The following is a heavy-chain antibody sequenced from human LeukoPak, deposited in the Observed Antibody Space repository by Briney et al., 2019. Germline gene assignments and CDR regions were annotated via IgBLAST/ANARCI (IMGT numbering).Heavy chain of an antibody. Sequence: SETLSLTCAAYGGSFSGYYWSWIRQPPGKGLEWIGEINHSGSTNYNPSLKSRVTISVDTSKNQFSLKLSSVTAADTAVYYCARGRQNARSWWDSSGYKTTESFDYWGQGTLVTVSS. J-gene: IGHJ4*02. CDR3: ARGRQNARSWWDSSGYKTTESFDY. D-gene: IGHD3-22*01. CDR2: INHSGST. CDR1: GGSFSGYY. V-gene: IGHV4-34*01.